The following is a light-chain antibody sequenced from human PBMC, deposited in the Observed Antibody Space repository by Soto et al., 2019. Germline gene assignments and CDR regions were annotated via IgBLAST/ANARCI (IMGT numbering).Light chain of an antibody. V-gene: IGLV1-40*01. CDR1: SSNIGAGYD. CDR3: TSPTPGSLYV. CDR2: GNS. Sequence: QSVLTQPPSVSGAPGQRVTLSCTGSSSNIGAGYDVHWYQQLPGTAPKLLIYGNSNRPSGISNRFSGSKSGNTASLTISGLQAEDEADYFCTSPTPGSLYVFGSGTKLTVL. J-gene: IGLJ1*01.